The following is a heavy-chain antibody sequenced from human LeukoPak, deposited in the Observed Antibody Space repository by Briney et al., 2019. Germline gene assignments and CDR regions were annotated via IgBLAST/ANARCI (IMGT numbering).Heavy chain of an antibody. CDR1: GGSITSGSYY. D-gene: IGHD3-9*01. CDR2: IYYSGST. V-gene: IGHV4-39*01. J-gene: IGHJ4*02. CDR3: ARQGKDTTGYLFFDN. Sequence: TSETLSLTCTVSGGSITSGSYYWGWIRQPPGKGLEWIGSIYYSGSTYYNLSLKSRVTVSVDTSKNQFSLKLSSVTAADTAVYYCARQGKDTTGYLFFDNWGQGTLVTVSS.